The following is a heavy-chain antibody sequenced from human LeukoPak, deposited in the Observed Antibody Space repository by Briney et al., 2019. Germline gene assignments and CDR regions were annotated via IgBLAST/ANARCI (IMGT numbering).Heavy chain of an antibody. V-gene: IGHV1-8*03. Sequence: GASVKVSCKASGYTFTSYDINWVRQATGQGLEWMGWMNPNSGNTGYAQKFQGRVTITRNTSISTAYMELSSLRSEDTAVYYCARNRWPRGWFDPWGQGTLVTVSS. D-gene: IGHD5-24*01. J-gene: IGHJ5*02. CDR1: GYTFTSYD. CDR2: MNPNSGNT. CDR3: ARNRWPRGWFDP.